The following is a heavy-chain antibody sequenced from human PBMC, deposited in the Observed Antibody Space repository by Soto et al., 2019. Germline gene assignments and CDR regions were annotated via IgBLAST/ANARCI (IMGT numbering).Heavy chain of an antibody. D-gene: IGHD2-15*01. CDR1: GGSISSGGYY. J-gene: IGHJ3*02. CDR2: IYYSGST. V-gene: IGHV4-31*03. Sequence: RLSETLSLTCTVSGGSISSGGYYWSWIRQHPGKGLEWIGYIYYSGSTYYNPSLKSRVTISVDTSKNQFSLKLSSVTAADTAVYYCARILLLGYCSGGSCPGAFDIWGQGTMVTVSS. CDR3: ARILLLGYCSGGSCPGAFDI.